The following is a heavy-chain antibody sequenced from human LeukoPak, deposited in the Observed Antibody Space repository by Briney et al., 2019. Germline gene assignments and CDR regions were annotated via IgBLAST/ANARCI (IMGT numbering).Heavy chain of an antibody. CDR2: IYWDDDK. V-gene: IGHV2-5*02. CDR1: GFSLSTSGVG. CDR3: VHRPGRGIPAAH. D-gene: IGHD2-21*01. J-gene: IGHJ4*02. Sequence: SGPTLVNPPQPLTLTCTFSGFSLSTSGVGVGWIRQPPGKALEWLALIYWDDDKRYSPSLKSRLTITTDTSKNQVVLTMTNMDPVDTATFYWVHRPGRGIPAAHWGQGTLVTVSS.